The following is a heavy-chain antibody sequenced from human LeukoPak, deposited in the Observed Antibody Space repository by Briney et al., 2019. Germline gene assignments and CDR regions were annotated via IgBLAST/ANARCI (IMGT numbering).Heavy chain of an antibody. J-gene: IGHJ4*02. CDR2: INSRSSSI. V-gene: IGHV3-48*01. CDR1: GFTFSSYS. Sequence: GGSLRLSCAASGFTFSSYSMNWVRQAPGKGLEWVSYINSRSSSIDYAGSVTGRFTISRDNAKNSLYLQINSLRAEDTAIYYCAREPNFDDHAFDYWGQGTLVTVSS. CDR3: AREPNFDDHAFDY. D-gene: IGHD1-7*01.